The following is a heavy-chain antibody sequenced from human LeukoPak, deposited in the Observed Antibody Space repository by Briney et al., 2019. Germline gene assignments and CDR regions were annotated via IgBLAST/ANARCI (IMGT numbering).Heavy chain of an antibody. D-gene: IGHD6-13*01. CDR1: GGTFSSYA. Sequence: SVKVSCKASGGTFSSYAISWVRQAPGQGLEWMGRIIPIFGTANYAQKFQGRVTITTDESTSTAYMELSSLRSEDTAVYYCAREGRRGPVVGSSENFDYWGQGTLVTVSS. J-gene: IGHJ4*02. CDR2: IIPIFGTA. V-gene: IGHV1-69*05. CDR3: AREGRRGPVVGSSENFDY.